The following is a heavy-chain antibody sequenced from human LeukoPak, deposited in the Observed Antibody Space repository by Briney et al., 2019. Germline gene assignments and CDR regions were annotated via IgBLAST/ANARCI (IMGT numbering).Heavy chain of an antibody. CDR3: ARYSSSWGGNDARDHYYYYYYMDV. J-gene: IGHJ6*03. V-gene: IGHV3-21*01. Sequence: PGGSLRLSCAASGFTFSSYSMNWVRQAPGKGLEWVSSISSSSSYIYYADSVKGRFTISRDNAKNSLYLQMNSLRAEDTAVYYCARYSSSWGGNDARDHYYYYYYMDVWGKGTTVTVSS. CDR2: ISSSSSYI. D-gene: IGHD6-13*01. CDR1: GFTFSSYS.